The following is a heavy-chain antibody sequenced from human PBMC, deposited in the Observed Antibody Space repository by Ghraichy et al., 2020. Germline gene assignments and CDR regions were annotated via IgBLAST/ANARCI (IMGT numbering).Heavy chain of an antibody. CDR2: INHSGST. Sequence: SCAVYGGSFSGYYWSWIRQPPGKGLEWIGEINHSGSTNYNPSLKSRVTISVDTSKNQFSLKLSSVTAADTAVYYCARTSGVATKSGAFDIWGQGTMVTVSS. D-gene: IGHD5-12*01. V-gene: IGHV4-34*01. CDR3: ARTSGVATKSGAFDI. CDR1: GGSFSGYY. J-gene: IGHJ3*02.